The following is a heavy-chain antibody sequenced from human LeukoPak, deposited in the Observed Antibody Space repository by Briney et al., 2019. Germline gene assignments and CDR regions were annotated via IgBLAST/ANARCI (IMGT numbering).Heavy chain of an antibody. D-gene: IGHD2-21*02. CDR2: ISGSGGST. V-gene: IGHV3-23*01. J-gene: IGHJ4*02. Sequence: GGSLRLSCAASGFTFSTYAMSWVRQAPGKGLEWVSAISGSGGSTYYADSVKGRFTISRDNARNSLYLQMFSLKVEDTAVYYCAREQTRGGDLDYWGQGAQITVSS. CDR1: GFTFSTYA. CDR3: AREQTRGGDLDY.